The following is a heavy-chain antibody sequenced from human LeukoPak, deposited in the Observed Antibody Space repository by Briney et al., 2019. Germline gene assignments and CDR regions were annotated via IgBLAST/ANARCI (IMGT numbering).Heavy chain of an antibody. J-gene: IGHJ4*02. CDR2: VYYSGST. V-gene: IGHV4-59*08. CDR1: GGSIGFYY. D-gene: IGHD6-13*01. CDR3: ARHLGSSSWYLFDY. Sequence: PSETLSLTCTVSGGSIGFYYWSWIRQAPGKTLEWIGYVYYSGSTTYNPSLKSRLTMSVDMSKNQFSLRLSSVTAADTAVYYCARHLGSSSWYLFDYWGQGKLVTVSS.